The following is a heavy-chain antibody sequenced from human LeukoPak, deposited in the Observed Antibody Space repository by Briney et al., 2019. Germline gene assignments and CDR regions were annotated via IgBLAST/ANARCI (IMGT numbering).Heavy chain of an antibody. V-gene: IGHV1-2*02. CDR1: GYTFTSYY. CDR2: INPNSGGT. D-gene: IGHD3-22*01. Sequence: ASVKVSCKASGYTFTSYYIHWVRLAPGQGLEWMGWINPNSGGTNYAQKFQGRVTMTRDTSISTAYMELNSLRSDDTAVYFCARDLGYDSSGYWYWGQGTLVTVSS. CDR3: ARDLGYDSSGYWY. J-gene: IGHJ4*02.